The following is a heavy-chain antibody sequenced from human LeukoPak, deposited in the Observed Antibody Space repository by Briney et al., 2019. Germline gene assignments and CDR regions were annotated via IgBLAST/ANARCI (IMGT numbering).Heavy chain of an antibody. V-gene: IGHV4-34*01. CDR1: GWTFRDYY. D-gene: IGHD3-22*01. J-gene: IGHJ4*02. CDR3: ATVTRGYYDSSGYYYGY. Sequence: SETLSLTCPFCGWTFRDYYWSWIRQPACKGREWIGEINHSGSNKNKPSLKSRVTISVDKSNNQVSLKLSTVTDADTGVYYCATVTRGYYDSSGYYYGYWGQGTLVTVSS. CDR2: INHSGSN.